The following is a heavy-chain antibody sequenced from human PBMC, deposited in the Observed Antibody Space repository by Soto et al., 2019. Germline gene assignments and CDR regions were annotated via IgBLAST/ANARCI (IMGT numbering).Heavy chain of an antibody. Sequence: SVKVSCKASGGTFSSYAISWVRQAPGQGFEWMGGIIPIFGTANYAQKFQGRVTITADESTSTAYMELSSLRSEDTAVYYCARDRSSWAAAGTHYFDYWGQGTLVTVSS. V-gene: IGHV1-69*13. J-gene: IGHJ4*02. CDR2: IIPIFGTA. D-gene: IGHD6-13*01. CDR1: GGTFSSYA. CDR3: ARDRSSWAAAGTHYFDY.